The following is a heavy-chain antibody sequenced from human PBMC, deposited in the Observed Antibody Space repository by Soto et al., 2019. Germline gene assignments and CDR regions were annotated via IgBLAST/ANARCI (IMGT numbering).Heavy chain of an antibody. J-gene: IGHJ6*02. V-gene: IGHV4-38-2*02. D-gene: IGHD1-26*01. CDR3: AREFWAWELLSLGYYYGMDV. CDR2: IYHSGST. CDR1: GYCISSGYD. Sequence: EILSLTCALAGYCISSGYDWGWIRQPPVKGLEWIGSIYHSGSTYYNPSLKSRVTISVDTSKNQSSRKLSSVNAADTAVYYCAREFWAWELLSLGYYYGMDVWGQGTTVTVSS.